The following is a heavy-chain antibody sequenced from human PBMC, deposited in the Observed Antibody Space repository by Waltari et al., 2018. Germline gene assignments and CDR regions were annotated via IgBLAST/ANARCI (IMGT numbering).Heavy chain of an antibody. CDR1: ADSVTSPHW. V-gene: IGHV4-4*02. D-gene: IGHD2-15*01. CDR2: VLSTGKT. CDR3: ARDRGRGLYLDA. Sequence: QLQLQESGPGLVKPSGTLSLSCAVPADSVTSPHWWSWVRQSPQRGLEWIGQVLSTGKTNYSPSFASRVTMSLDASSNQFSLKVTSATAADTAVYYCARDRGRGLYLDAWGPGTLVTVSP. J-gene: IGHJ5*02.